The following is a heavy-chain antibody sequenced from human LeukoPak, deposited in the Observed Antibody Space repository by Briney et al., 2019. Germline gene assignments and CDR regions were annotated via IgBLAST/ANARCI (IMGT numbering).Heavy chain of an antibody. CDR3: ARDDSTDYGFDY. V-gene: IGHV3-21*01. Sequence: GGSLRLSCAASGFTFSSYSMNWFRQAPAKGLEWVSSISSSSSYIYYADSVKGRFTISRDNAKNSLYLQMNSLRAEDTAVYYCARDDSTDYGFDYWGQGTLVTVSS. CDR2: ISSSSSYI. CDR1: GFTFSSYS. D-gene: IGHD4-17*01. J-gene: IGHJ4*02.